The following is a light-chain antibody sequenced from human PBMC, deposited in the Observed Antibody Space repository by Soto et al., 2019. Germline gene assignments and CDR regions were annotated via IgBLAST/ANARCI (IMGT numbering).Light chain of an antibody. CDR1: QSVRSY. J-gene: IGKJ4*01. V-gene: IGKV3-11*01. Sequence: IVLTQSPATLSLSPGERATLSCRASQSVRSYLAWYQQKPGQAPRLLIYDASNRATGIPARFSGSGSGTGFTLPISRLEPEDFAGYYCQHRNNWPLTFGGGTKVEIK. CDR3: QHRNNWPLT. CDR2: DAS.